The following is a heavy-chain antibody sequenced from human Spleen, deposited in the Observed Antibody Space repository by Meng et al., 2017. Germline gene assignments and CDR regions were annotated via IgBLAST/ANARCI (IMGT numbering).Heavy chain of an antibody. J-gene: IGHJ4*02. V-gene: IGHV3-21*01. Sequence: GESLKISCAASGFTFSNNWMSWVRQAPGKGLEWVSSISSSSSYIYYADSVRGRFTISRDNAKNSLYLQMNSLRAEDTAVYYCAREVYGSGSYGYWGQGTLVTVSS. CDR1: GFTFSNNW. D-gene: IGHD3-10*01. CDR2: ISSSSSYI. CDR3: AREVYGSGSYGY.